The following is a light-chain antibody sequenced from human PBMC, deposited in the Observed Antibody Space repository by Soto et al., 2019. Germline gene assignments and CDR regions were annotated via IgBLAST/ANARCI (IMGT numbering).Light chain of an antibody. J-gene: IGKJ4*01. Sequence: EILMTQSPDTLSVSPGERATLSCRASQSVSSNLAWYQQKPGQAPRLLIYGASTRATGIPARFSGSGSGTEFTLTISSLQSEDFAVYYCQQYNNWPPLTFGGGTKVEIK. CDR2: GAS. V-gene: IGKV3-15*01. CDR3: QQYNNWPPLT. CDR1: QSVSSN.